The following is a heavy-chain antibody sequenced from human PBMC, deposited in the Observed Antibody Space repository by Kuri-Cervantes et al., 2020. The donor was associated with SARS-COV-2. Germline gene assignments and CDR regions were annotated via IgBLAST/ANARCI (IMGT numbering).Heavy chain of an antibody. CDR3: ARDSPDSSSWYYYYYGMDV. CDR1: GLTSSSYS. D-gene: IGHD6-13*01. V-gene: IGHV3-21*01. Sequence: GRSLRPSWAASGLTSSSYSMNWVRQAPGKGLEWVSSISSSSSYSYYADSVKGLFTISRDNAKNSLYLQMNSLRAEDTAVYDCARDSPDSSSWYYYYYGMDVWGQGTTVTVSS. CDR2: ISSSSSYS. J-gene: IGHJ6*02.